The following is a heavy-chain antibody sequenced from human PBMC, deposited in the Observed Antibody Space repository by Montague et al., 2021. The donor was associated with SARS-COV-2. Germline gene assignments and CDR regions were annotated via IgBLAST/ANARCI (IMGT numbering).Heavy chain of an antibody. J-gene: IGHJ4*02. CDR3: VRDPAPSGSGTFYDY. Sequence: SETLSLTCTVSSDSVSHDFWTCIRQPPGKGLEWIGYVYYSRSSSYNPSLRGRVSIAVDTSKNQFSLRLSTVTAADTAIYYCVRDPAPSGSGTFYDYWGQGTLVAVSS. CDR1: SDSVSHDF. D-gene: IGHD1-26*01. CDR2: VYYSRSS. V-gene: IGHV4-59*02.